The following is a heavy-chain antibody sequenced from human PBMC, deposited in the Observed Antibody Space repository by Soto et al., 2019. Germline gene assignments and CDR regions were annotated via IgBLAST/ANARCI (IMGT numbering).Heavy chain of an antibody. Sequence: AASVKVSCKASGYTFTSYHMHWVRQAPGQGLEWMGIINPSGGSASYAQKFQGTVTMTRDTSTSTVYMELSSLRSEDTAVYYCARDVSAAAGLFDYWGQGXLVTVYS. CDR2: INPSGGSA. CDR1: GYTFTSYH. CDR3: ARDVSAAAGLFDY. V-gene: IGHV1-46*01. J-gene: IGHJ4*02. D-gene: IGHD6-13*01.